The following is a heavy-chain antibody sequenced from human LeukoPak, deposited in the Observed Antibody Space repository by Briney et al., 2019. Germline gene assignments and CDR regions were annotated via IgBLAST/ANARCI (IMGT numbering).Heavy chain of an antibody. J-gene: IGHJ4*02. CDR2: VYPGDSDS. V-gene: IGHV5-51*01. D-gene: IGHD1-26*01. CDR1: GYNFPNYW. CDR3: ARGGANTVRYFFDY. Sequence: GESLKISRRASGYNFPNYWIGRVRQMPGKGLEWMGIVYPGDSDSRYSPSFQGQVTISADRSISTAFLQWSSLRASDTAIYYCARGGANTVRYFFDYWGQGTLVTVSS.